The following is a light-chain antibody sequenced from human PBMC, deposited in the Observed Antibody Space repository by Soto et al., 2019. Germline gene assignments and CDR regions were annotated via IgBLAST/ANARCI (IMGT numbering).Light chain of an antibody. CDR2: SNN. J-gene: IGLJ2*01. CDR1: SSNIGSNT. V-gene: IGLV1-44*01. CDR3: AAWDDSLNGGV. Sequence: QSVLTQPPSASGTPGQRVTISGSGSSSNIGSNTVNWYQQLPGTAPKLLIYSNNQRPSGVPDRFSGSKSGTSASLAISGLQSEDEADYYCAAWDDSLNGGVFGGGTKVTVL.